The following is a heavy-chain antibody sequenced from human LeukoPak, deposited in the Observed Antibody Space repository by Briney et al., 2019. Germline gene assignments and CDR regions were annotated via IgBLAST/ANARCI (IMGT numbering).Heavy chain of an antibody. CDR3: ARATRGSQWLVTY. V-gene: IGHV3-7*01. Sequence: GGSLRLSCRGSGFIYGNYWMTWVRQAPGKGLEWVANVKQDGRERHYVDSVEGRFTISRDNTQNSVYLQMNDVRVEDTAVYYCARATRGSQWLVTYWGQGTLVTVSS. CDR1: GFIYGNYW. D-gene: IGHD6-19*01. J-gene: IGHJ4*02. CDR2: VKQDGRER.